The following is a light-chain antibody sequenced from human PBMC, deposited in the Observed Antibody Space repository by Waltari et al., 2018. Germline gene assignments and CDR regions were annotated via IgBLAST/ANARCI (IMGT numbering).Light chain of an antibody. CDR2: DVS. J-gene: IGLJ3*02. CDR3: ISYTNTYTLGL. Sequence: QSALTQPASVSGSLGQSITISCTGSGSDIGAYDFVSWYQQYPGKPPKLIIYDVSTRPSEVSNRFSGSKSGNTASLAISGLQAEDEADYYYISYTNTYTLGLFGGGTKLTVL. V-gene: IGLV2-14*03. CDR1: GSDIGAYDF.